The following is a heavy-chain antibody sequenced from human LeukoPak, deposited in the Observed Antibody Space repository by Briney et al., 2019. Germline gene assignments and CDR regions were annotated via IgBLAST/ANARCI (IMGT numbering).Heavy chain of an antibody. CDR3: AKDILGGAYDFWSGYYTGNNPYYFDY. CDR2: ISEGGGST. J-gene: IGHJ4*02. CDR1: GFTFDDYA. V-gene: IGHV3-43*02. Sequence: GGSLRLSCAASGFTFDDYAMHWVRQAPGKGLEWVSLISEGGGSTYYADSVKGRFTISGENSKNSLYLQMNSLRTEDTALYYCAKDILGGAYDFWSGYYTGNNPYYFDYWGQGTLVTVSS. D-gene: IGHD3-3*01.